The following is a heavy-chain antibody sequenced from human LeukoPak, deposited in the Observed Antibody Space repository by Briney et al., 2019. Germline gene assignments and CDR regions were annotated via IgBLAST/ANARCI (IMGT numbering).Heavy chain of an antibody. CDR3: AKDDTPGYSDGLIDY. Sequence: PGGSLRLSCAASGFTFDDYAMHWVRQAPGKGLEWVSLTSGDGGTTYYADSVKGRFTISRDNSKNSLFLQMNSLRTEDTALYYCAKDDTPGYSDGLIDYWGQGTLVTVSS. CDR1: GFTFDDYA. J-gene: IGHJ4*02. V-gene: IGHV3-43*02. D-gene: IGHD5-18*01. CDR2: TSGDGGTT.